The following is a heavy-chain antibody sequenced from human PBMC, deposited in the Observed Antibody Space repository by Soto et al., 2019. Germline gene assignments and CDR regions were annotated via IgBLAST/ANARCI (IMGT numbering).Heavy chain of an antibody. CDR2: VSYDAGYK. J-gene: IGHJ4*02. Sequence: QVQLVESGGGMVQPGRSLRLSCTVSGFTFSTYDMHWVRQAPGKGLEWVAVVSYDAGYKNYADSVKGRFTISRDNSKNTLYLQMNSLRPEDTAVYYCAKVSISKSSAVTFDSWGQGTLDTVSS. D-gene: IGHD2-21*02. CDR1: GFTFSTYD. V-gene: IGHV3-30*18. CDR3: AKVSISKSSAVTFDS.